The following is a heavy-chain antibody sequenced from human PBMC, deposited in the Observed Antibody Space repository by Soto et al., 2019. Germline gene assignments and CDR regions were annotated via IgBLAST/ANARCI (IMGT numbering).Heavy chain of an antibody. CDR3: ARQIYDSDTGPNFQYYFDS. J-gene: IGHJ4*02. CDR2: IDPSDSQT. CDR1: GYSFAGYW. V-gene: IGHV5-10-1*01. D-gene: IGHD3-22*01. Sequence: GESLKISCKGSGYSFAGYWITWVRQKPGKGLEWMGRIDPSDSQTYYSPSFRGHVTISVTKSTTTVFLQWSSLRASDTAMYYCARQIYDSDTGPNFQYYFDSWGQGTPGTVS.